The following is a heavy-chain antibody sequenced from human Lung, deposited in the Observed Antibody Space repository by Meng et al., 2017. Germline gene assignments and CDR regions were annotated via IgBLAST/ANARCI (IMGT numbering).Heavy chain of an antibody. J-gene: IGHJ4*02. D-gene: IGHD4-11*01. CDR2: INHIGST. CDR1: GGSFSDSY. V-gene: IGHV4-34*01. Sequence: QSCGVRRFEPSELRALTFVDTGGSFSDSYWSLIRQPPGKGLKRIGEINHIGSTNYNPSLESRATISVDTSQNNISLKLSSVTAADSAVYYCARGPTTMAHDFDYWGQGTLVTVAS. CDR3: ARGPTTMAHDFDY.